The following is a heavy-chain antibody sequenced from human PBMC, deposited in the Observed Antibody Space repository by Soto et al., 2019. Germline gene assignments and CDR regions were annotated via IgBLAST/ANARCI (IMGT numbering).Heavy chain of an antibody. CDR2: INHSGST. J-gene: IGHJ6*03. CDR3: ARRNYMDV. Sequence: SETLSLTCSFSSDSFTSHYLSWIRQPPEKGLEWIGEINHSGSTNYNPSLKSRVTISVDTSKNQFSLKLSSVTAADTAVYYCARRNYMDVWGKGTTVTVSS. CDR1: SDSFTSHY. V-gene: IGHV4-34*01.